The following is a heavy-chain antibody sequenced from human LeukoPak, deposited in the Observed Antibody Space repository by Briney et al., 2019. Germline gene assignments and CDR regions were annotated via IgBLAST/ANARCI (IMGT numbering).Heavy chain of an antibody. CDR1: GFTFSSYA. V-gene: IGHV3-30-3*01. J-gene: IGHJ4*02. CDR3: ARGENTRSYYWSVDY. D-gene: IGHD1-26*01. Sequence: PGGSLRLSCAASGFTFSSYAMHWVRQAPGKGLEWVAVISYDGSNKYYADSVEGRFTISRDNSKNTLYLQMNSLRAEDTAMYYCARGENTRSYYWSVDYWGQGTLVTVSS. CDR2: ISYDGSNK.